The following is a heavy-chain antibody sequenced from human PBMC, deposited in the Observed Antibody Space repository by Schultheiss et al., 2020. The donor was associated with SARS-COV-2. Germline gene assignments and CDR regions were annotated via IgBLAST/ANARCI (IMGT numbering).Heavy chain of an antibody. CDR1: GFTFSSYA. Sequence: GGSLRLSCAASGFTFSSYAMHWVRQAPGKGLEWVSAISGSGGSTYYADSVKGRFTISRDNSKNTLYLQMNSLRAEDTAVYYCAKDRGTYYDFWSGYYSHYYYYYYMDVWGKGSTVTVSS. CDR2: ISGSGGST. J-gene: IGHJ6*03. V-gene: IGHV3-23*01. D-gene: IGHD3-3*01. CDR3: AKDRGTYYDFWSGYYSHYYYYYYMDV.